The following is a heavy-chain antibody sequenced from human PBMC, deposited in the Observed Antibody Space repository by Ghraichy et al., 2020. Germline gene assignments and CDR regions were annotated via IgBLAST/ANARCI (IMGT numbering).Heavy chain of an antibody. CDR2: ISVSGGTT. CDR3: AKDQVRNVIVVVAATSSFGWFDP. D-gene: IGHD2-15*01. CDR1: GFTFSSYA. J-gene: IGHJ5*02. Sequence: GGSLRLSCAASGFTFSSYAMSWVRQAPGKGLEWVSAISVSGGTTYYADSVKGRFTISRDNSKNTRYLQMNSLRAEETAVYYCAKDQVRNVIVVVAATSSFGWFDPWGQGTLGTVSS. V-gene: IGHV3-23*01.